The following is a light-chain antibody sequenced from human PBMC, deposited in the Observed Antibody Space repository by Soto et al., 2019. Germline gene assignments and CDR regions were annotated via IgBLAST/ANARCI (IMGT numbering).Light chain of an antibody. J-gene: IGKJ1*01. Sequence: IQMPQSPSTLSASVGDRVPITCRASQSISVWLAWYQQKAGKAPNLLIYKASRLESGVPSRFSGSGSETEFTLTISGLQPGDSATYYCQQYNSYSPTFGQGTKVDIK. CDR2: KAS. CDR3: QQYNSYSPT. CDR1: QSISVW. V-gene: IGKV1-5*03.